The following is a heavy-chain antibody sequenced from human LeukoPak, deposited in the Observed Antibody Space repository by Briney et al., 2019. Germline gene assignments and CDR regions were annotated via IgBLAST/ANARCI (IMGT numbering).Heavy chain of an antibody. D-gene: IGHD3-10*01. CDR3: ARGYASGSYYEY. J-gene: IGHJ4*02. CDR1: GGSFSGHY. Sequence: SETLSLTCAVYGGSFSGHYWSWIRQPPGKGLEWIGEINRGGSTNYNPSLTNRVTMSVDTSKNQFSLRLSSVTAADTAVYYCARGYASGSYYEYWGQGTLVTVSS. CDR2: INRGGST. V-gene: IGHV4-34*01.